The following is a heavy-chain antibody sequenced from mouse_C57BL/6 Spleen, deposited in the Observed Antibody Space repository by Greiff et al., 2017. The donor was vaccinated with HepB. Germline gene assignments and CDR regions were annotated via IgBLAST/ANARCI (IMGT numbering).Heavy chain of an antibody. V-gene: IGHV1-59*01. CDR2: IDPSDSYT. CDR1: GYTFTSYW. J-gene: IGHJ4*01. CDR3: AKFITTVVATDYYAMDY. Sequence: QVQLQQPGAELVRPGTSVKLSCKASGYTFTSYWMHWVKQRPGQGLEWIGVIDPSDSYTNYNQKFKGKATLTVDTSSSTAYMQLSSLTSEDSAVYYCAKFITTVVATDYYAMDYWGQGTSVTVSS. D-gene: IGHD1-1*01.